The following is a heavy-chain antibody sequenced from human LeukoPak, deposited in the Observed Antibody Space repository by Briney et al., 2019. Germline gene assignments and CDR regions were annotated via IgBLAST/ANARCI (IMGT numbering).Heavy chain of an antibody. D-gene: IGHD2-15*01. CDR3: ARLDCSGGSCYSTPFDY. V-gene: IGHV5-10-1*01. J-gene: IGHJ4*02. Sequence: GESLKISCKGSGYSFPNYWIGWVRQTPGKGLEWMGRIDPSDSYTNYSPSFQGHVTISADKSISTAYLQWSSLKASDTAMYYCARLDCSGGSCYSTPFDYWGQGTLVTVSS. CDR1: GYSFPNYW. CDR2: IDPSDSYT.